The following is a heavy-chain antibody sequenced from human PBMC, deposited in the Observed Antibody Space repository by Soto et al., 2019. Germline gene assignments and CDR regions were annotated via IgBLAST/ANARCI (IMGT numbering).Heavy chain of an antibody. CDR2: IYYSGST. D-gene: IGHD6-6*01. Sequence: PSETRCLTCTVSVFAIIRFGYDGSCIRQRPGKCLEWIGYIYYSGSTYYNPSLKIRVTISVDTSKNQFSLKLSSVTAADTAVYYCASGTIEASTGAYYFDYWGQGTLVTVSS. CDR3: ASGTIEASTGAYYFDY. V-gene: IGHV4-31*03. J-gene: IGHJ4*02. CDR1: VFAIIRFGYD.